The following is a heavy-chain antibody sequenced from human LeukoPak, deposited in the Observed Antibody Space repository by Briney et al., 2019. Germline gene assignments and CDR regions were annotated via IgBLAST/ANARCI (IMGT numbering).Heavy chain of an antibody. CDR1: GGSISSYY. CDR3: GRRTYYDTLTGYTYWYFDL. J-gene: IGHJ2*01. Sequence: SETLSLTCTVPGGSISSYYWSWIRQPPGKRLEWIGYTSYSGSTDYNPPLKSRVTMSVDTSKNQFSLKLSSVTAADTAVYYCGRRTYYDTLTGYTYWYFDLWGRGTLVTVSS. CDR2: TSYSGST. V-gene: IGHV4-59*01. D-gene: IGHD3-9*01.